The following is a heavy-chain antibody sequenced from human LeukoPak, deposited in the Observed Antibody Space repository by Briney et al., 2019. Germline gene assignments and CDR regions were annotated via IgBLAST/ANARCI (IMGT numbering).Heavy chain of an antibody. Sequence: SQTLSPTCTVSGGSISSDGYYWSWIRQPPGEGLEWIGYIYYRGGTYYNPSFRSRVTISVDTSKNQFSLKLSSVTAADTAVYYCARGGTTVIAPVYWGQGTLVTVSS. V-gene: IGHV4-30-4*01. CDR1: GGSISSDGYY. J-gene: IGHJ4*02. D-gene: IGHD4-23*01. CDR3: ARGGTTVIAPVY. CDR2: IYYRGGT.